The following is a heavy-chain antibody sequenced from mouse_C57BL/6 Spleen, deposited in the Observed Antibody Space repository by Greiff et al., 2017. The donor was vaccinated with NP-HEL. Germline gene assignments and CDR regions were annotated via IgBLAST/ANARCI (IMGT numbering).Heavy chain of an antibody. J-gene: IGHJ2*01. Sequence: QVQLQQPGAALVTPGASVKLSCEASGYTFTNYWMHWVSQRPGQGLEWLGMIHPNSSSTHYNENFKSKATLTVDKSSSTAYMQLSSLTSEDSAVYYCAMVSPYFDYWGQGTTLTVSS. CDR3: AMVSPYFDY. D-gene: IGHD2-3*01. CDR2: IHPNSSST. V-gene: IGHV1-64*01. CDR1: GYTFTNYW.